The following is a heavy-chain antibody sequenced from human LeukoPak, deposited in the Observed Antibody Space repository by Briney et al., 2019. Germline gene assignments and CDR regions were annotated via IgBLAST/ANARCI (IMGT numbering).Heavy chain of an antibody. J-gene: IGHJ4*02. CDR1: GGSISSNY. Sequence: SETLSLTCSVSGGSISSNYWSWVRQPPGKGLEWIGYISYSGSTNSGKSTNYNPSLKSRVTLSLDTSKNQFSLKLSSVTAADTAVYYCARGRSYDIFRTYSDPFDSWGQGTLVTVSS. D-gene: IGHD3-10*01. CDR3: ARGRSYDIFRTYSDPFDS. CDR2: ISYSGSTNSGKST. V-gene: IGHV4-4*08.